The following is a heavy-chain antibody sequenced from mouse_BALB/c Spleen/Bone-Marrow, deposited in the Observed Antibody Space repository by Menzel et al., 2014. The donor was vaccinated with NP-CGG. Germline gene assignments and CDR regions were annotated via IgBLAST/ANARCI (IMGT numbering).Heavy chain of an antibody. V-gene: IGHV4-1*02. CDR3: SRLYYYGNFAY. J-gene: IGHJ3*01. D-gene: IGHD1-1*01. CDR2: INPDSSTI. CDR1: GFDFSRYW. Sequence: EVQLVESGGGLVQPGGSLKLSCAASGFDFSRYWMSWVRQAPGKGLEWIGEINPDSSTINYTPSLKDKFIISRDNAKNTLYLQMSKVRSEDTALHYWSRLYYYGNFAYWGQGTLVTVSA.